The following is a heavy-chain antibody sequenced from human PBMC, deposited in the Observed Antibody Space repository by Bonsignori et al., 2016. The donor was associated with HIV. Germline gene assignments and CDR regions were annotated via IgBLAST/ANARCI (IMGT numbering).Heavy chain of an antibody. J-gene: IGHJ4*02. CDR2: IRYDGSNK. V-gene: IGHV3-30*02. CDR3: AKPGRGLLWFGELFDYFDY. Sequence: GGSLRLSCAASGFTFSSYGMHWVRQAPGKGLEWVAFIRYDGSNKYYADSVKGRFTISRDNSKNTLYLQMNSLRAEDTAVYYCAKPGRGLLWFGELFDYFDYWGQGTLVTVSS. D-gene: IGHD3-10*01. CDR1: GFTFSSYG.